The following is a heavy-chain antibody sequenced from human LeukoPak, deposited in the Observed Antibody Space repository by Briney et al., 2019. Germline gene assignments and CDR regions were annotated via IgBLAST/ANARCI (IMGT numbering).Heavy chain of an antibody. CDR2: IWYDGSNK. Sequence: TGRSLRLSCAASGFRFSNYGMHWVRQAPGKGLEWVALIWYDGSNKYYADSVKGRFTISRDNSKNTLYLQMNSLRAEDTAVYYCATVDRGWFAVGEYWGQGTLVTVSS. D-gene: IGHD3-10*01. CDR1: GFRFSNYG. CDR3: ATVDRGWFAVGEY. J-gene: IGHJ4*02. V-gene: IGHV3-33*01.